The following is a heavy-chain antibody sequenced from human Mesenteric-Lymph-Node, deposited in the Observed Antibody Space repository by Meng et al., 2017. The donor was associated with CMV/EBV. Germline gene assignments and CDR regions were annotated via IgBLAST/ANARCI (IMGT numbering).Heavy chain of an antibody. V-gene: IGHV4-39*07. CDR3: ARGLSGSFRDRHYYIMDV. Sequence: SETLSLTCTVSGGSITTSNYYWGWIRQPPGKGLEWVGSIYYSGSTYYNPSLKSRVTMSIDTSKNEFSLRLSSATAADTAVYYCARGLSGSFRDRHYYIMDVWGQGTTVTVSS. CDR1: GGSITTSNYY. D-gene: IGHD1-26*01. J-gene: IGHJ6*02. CDR2: IYYSGST.